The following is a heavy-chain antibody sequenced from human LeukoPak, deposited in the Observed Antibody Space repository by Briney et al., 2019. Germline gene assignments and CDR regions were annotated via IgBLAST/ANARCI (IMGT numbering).Heavy chain of an antibody. CDR1: GFTFSSYG. Sequence: GGSLRLSCAASGFTFSSYGMHWVRQAPGKGLEWVAVIWYDGSNKYYADSVKGRFTISRDNSKNTLYLQMNSLRVEDTAVYYCARAQAYYDYVWGSYRPHYYFDYWGQGTLVTVSP. J-gene: IGHJ4*02. D-gene: IGHD3-16*02. CDR2: IWYDGSNK. V-gene: IGHV3-33*01. CDR3: ARAQAYYDYVWGSYRPHYYFDY.